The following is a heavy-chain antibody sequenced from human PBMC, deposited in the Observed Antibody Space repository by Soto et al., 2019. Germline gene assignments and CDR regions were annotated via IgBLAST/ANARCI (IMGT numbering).Heavy chain of an antibody. CDR2: VSASGDVT. Sequence: EVQLLESGGRLVQPGESLRLSCAASGFTFTNYAISWVRQAPGKGLEWVSSVSASGDVTYYAHFVKGRFTISRDNSKRTVYLQIESLGPEDTALYYCVKFLRAYTGPTDNSFDYWGQGTLVTVSS. CDR3: VKFLRAYTGPTDNSFDY. D-gene: IGHD2-21*01. V-gene: IGHV3-23*01. CDR1: GFTFTNYA. J-gene: IGHJ4*02.